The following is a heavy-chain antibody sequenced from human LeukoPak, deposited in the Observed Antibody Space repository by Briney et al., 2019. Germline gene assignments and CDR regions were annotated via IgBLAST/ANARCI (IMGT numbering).Heavy chain of an antibody. D-gene: IGHD3-3*01. CDR1: GGTFSSYA. V-gene: IGHV1-69*05. CDR2: IIPIFGTA. CDR3: ARGYDFWSGYGWFDP. Sequence: ASVKDSCKASGGTFSSYAISWVRQAPGQGLEWMGGIIPIFGTANYAQKFQGRVTITTDESTSTAYMELSSLRSEDTAVYYCARGYDFWSGYGWFDPWGQGTLVTVSS. J-gene: IGHJ5*02.